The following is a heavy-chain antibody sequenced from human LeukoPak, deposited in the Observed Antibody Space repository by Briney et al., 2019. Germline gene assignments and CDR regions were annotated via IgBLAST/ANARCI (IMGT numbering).Heavy chain of an antibody. CDR2: ISYDGSNK. CDR3: ARDLQYCSGGSCYSEYYYGMDV. V-gene: IGHV3-30-3*01. Sequence: PGRSLRLSCAASGFTLSSYAMHWVRQAPGKGLEWVAVISYDGSNKYYADSVKGRFTISRDNSKNTLYLQMNSLRAEDTAVYYCARDLQYCSGGSCYSEYYYGMDVWGQGTTVTVSS. CDR1: GFTLSSYA. D-gene: IGHD2-15*01. J-gene: IGHJ6*02.